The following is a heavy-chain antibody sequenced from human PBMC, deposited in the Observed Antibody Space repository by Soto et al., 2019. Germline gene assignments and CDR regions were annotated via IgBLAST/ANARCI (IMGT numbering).Heavy chain of an antibody. D-gene: IGHD3-10*01. Sequence: ASVKVSCKASGYTFTGYYMHWVRQAPGQGLEWIGWINPNSGGTNYAQKFQGWVTMTRDTSISTAYMELSRLRSDDTAVYYCARGPRATYYYGSGSYPNFDYWGQGTLVTVSS. CDR1: GYTFTGYY. CDR3: ARGPRATYYYGSGSYPNFDY. V-gene: IGHV1-2*04. CDR2: INPNSGGT. J-gene: IGHJ4*02.